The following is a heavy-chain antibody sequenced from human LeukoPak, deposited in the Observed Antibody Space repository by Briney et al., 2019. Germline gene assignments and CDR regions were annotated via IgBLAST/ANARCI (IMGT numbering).Heavy chain of an antibody. V-gene: IGHV4-34*01. CDR1: GGSFSGYY. CDR2: INHSGST. Sequence: PSETLSLTCAVYGGSFSGYYWSWIRQPPGKGLEWIGEINHSGSTNYNPSLKSRVIISVDTSKNQFSLKLSSVTAADTAVYYCASLTMIVVPWGQGTLVTVSS. CDR3: ASLTMIVVP. J-gene: IGHJ4*02. D-gene: IGHD3-22*01.